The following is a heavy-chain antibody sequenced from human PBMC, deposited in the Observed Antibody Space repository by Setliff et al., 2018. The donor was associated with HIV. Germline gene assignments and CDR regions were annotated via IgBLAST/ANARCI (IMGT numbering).Heavy chain of an antibody. CDR1: GFTFSSYW. CDR3: ARGARGGIDY. CDR2: IKHDGSEE. V-gene: IGHV3-7*03. J-gene: IGHJ4*02. Sequence: GESLKISCAASGFTFSSYWMTWVRLAPGKGLEWAANIKHDGSEEYYVDSVKGRFTISRDNAKNSLYLQMNSLRAEDTAFYYCARGARGGIDYWGLGTLVTVSS. D-gene: IGHD3-16*01.